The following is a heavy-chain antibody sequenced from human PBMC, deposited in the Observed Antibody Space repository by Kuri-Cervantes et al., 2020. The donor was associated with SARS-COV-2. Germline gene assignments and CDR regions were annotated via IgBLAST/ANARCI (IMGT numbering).Heavy chain of an antibody. CDR3: AKDRPSGSYLNYFDY. V-gene: IGHV3-73*01. D-gene: IGHD1-26*01. CDR2: IRSKTNTYAT. J-gene: IGHJ4*02. Sequence: GESLKISCAASGFTFSGSDMHWVRQASGKGLEWVGRIRSKTNTYATAYGASVKGRFTVSRDDSRNTAYLQMNSLKTEDTAVYYCAKDRPSGSYLNYFDYWGQGTLVTVSS. CDR1: GFTFSGSD.